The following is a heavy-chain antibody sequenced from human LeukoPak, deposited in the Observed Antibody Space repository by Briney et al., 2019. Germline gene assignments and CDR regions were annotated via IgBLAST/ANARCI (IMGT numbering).Heavy chain of an antibody. CDR3: AKDTYDDFWSGYYGPKNFDY. CDR2: LSGDGDNT. J-gene: IGHJ4*02. V-gene: IGHV3-23*01. D-gene: IGHD3-3*01. CDR1: GFTFSNYA. Sequence: GGSQRLSCAASGFTFSNYAISWVRQAPGKGLEWVSGLSGDGDNTYYADSVKGRFIISRDNSKNTVYLQMDSLRADDTAVYYCAKDTYDDFWSGYYGPKNFDYWGQGTLVTVSS.